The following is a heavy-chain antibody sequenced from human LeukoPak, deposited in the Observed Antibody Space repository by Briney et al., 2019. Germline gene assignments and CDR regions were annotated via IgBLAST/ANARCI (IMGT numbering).Heavy chain of an antibody. D-gene: IGHD6-19*01. CDR3: ARDGLAGGTSQWLGVYYFDY. J-gene: IGHJ4*02. V-gene: IGHV3-30*04. Sequence: PGGSLRLSCAASGFTFSSYAMHWVRQAPGKGLEWVAVISYDGSNKYYADSVKGRFTISRDNSKNTLYLQMNSLRAEDTAVYYCARDGLAGGTSQWLGVYYFDYWGQGTLVTVSS. CDR2: ISYDGSNK. CDR1: GFTFSSYA.